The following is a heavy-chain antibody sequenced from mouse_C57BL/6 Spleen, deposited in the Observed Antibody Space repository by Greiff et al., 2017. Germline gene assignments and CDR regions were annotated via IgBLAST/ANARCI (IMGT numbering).Heavy chain of an antibody. D-gene: IGHD2-5*01. J-gene: IGHJ4*01. CDR3: ASYSNFYYYAMDY. CDR1: GYTFTDHT. V-gene: IGHV1-78*01. CDR2: IYPRDGST. Sequence: QVQLQQSDAELVKPGASVKISCKVSGYTFTDHTIHWMKQRPEQGLEWIGYIYPRDGSTKYNEKFKGKATLTADKSSSTAYMQLNSLTSEDSSVYFCASYSNFYYYAMDYWGQGTSVTVSS.